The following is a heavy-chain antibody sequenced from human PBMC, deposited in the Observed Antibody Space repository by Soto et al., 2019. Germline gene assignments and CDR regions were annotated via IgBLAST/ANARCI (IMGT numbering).Heavy chain of an antibody. CDR1: GYTFTACP. CDR2: INVANGDT. J-gene: IGHJ4*02. Sequence: ASVKVSCKASGYTFTACPMHWVRQAPGQRLEWMGWINVANGDTGYSQKFQGRVTVTRDTSASTVYMEVSSLTSEDTAVYYCARKDYYGAGIYYFDHWGQGTLVTVSS. D-gene: IGHD3-10*01. CDR3: ARKDYYGAGIYYFDH. V-gene: IGHV1-3*01.